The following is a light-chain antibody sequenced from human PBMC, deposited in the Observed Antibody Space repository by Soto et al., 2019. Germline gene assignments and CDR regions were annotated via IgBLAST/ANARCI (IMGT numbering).Light chain of an antibody. CDR3: LHTYSFPRT. Sequence: DIQMTQSPSSVSASVGDRVTLTCRASQGIGDRLAWYQQKPGKVPQPLIYFASTLGSGVPSRFSGSGSGTDLILTINTLQADDFATYYCLHTYSFPRTFGQGTKVDIK. CDR1: QGIGDR. V-gene: IGKV1-12*01. CDR2: FAS. J-gene: IGKJ1*01.